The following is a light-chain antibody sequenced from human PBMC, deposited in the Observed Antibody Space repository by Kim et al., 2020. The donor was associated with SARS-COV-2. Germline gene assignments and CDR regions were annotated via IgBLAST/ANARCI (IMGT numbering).Light chain of an antibody. CDR3: SSYTSSSTVV. Sequence: GQSITISRTGTSSDVGGYNYVSWYQQHPGKAPKLMIYDVSDRPSGVSNRFSGSKSGNTASLSISGLQAEDEADYYCSSYTSSSTVVFGGGTQLTVL. J-gene: IGLJ2*01. CDR2: DVS. CDR1: SSDVGGYNY. V-gene: IGLV2-14*03.